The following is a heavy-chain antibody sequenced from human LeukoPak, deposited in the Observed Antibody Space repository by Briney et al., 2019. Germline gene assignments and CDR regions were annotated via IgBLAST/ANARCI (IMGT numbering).Heavy chain of an antibody. J-gene: IGHJ6*04. CDR1: GFTFSSYE. V-gene: IGHV3-48*03. D-gene: IGHD3-10*02. CDR3: AELGITMIGGV. Sequence: PGGSLRLSCAASGFTFSSYEMNWVRQAPGKGLEWVSYISSSGSTIYYADSVKGRLTISRDNAKNSLYLQMNCLRAEDTAVYYCAELGITMIGGVWGKGTTVTISS. CDR2: ISSSGSTI.